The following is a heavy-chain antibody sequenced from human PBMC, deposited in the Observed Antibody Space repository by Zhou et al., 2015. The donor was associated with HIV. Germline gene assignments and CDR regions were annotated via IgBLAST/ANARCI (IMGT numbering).Heavy chain of an antibody. D-gene: IGHD3-10*01. CDR2: INPKSGGT. CDR1: GYTFTDYY. CDR3: ARVWDYYTSGNDN. Sequence: QVQLVQSGAEVKKPGASVKVSCKASGYTFTDYYMHWVRQAPGQGLEWMGWINPKSGGTSFAQKFQGRVTMTRDTSITTAYMELSWLRSDDTAVYYCARVWDYYTSGNDNWGQGTLVTVSS. J-gene: IGHJ4*02. V-gene: IGHV1-2*02.